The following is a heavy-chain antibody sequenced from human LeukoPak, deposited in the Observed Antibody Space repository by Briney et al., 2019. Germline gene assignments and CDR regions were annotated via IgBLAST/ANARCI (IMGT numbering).Heavy chain of an antibody. Sequence: PGGSLRLSCAASGFTLDDYVMHWVRQAPGKGLEWVSGISWNSVSIGYADSVKGRFTISRDNAKNSLYLQMNSLRAEDTAVYYCARGGARSLEWLLLVYWGLGTLVTVSS. D-gene: IGHD3-3*01. CDR1: GFTLDDYV. J-gene: IGHJ4*02. CDR2: ISWNSVSI. CDR3: ARGGARSLEWLLLVY. V-gene: IGHV3-9*01.